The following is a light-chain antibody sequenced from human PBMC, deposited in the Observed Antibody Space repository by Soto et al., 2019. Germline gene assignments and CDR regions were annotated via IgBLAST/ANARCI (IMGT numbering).Light chain of an antibody. CDR3: SSYTSSSSYVV. V-gene: IGLV2-14*03. CDR1: SSDVGGYNY. Sequence: QSALTQPASVSGSPGQSITISCTGTSSDVGGYNYVSWYQQHPGKAPKLMIYDVSNRPSGVSNRFSGSKSGNTASLTISGLQAEDEADYHCSSYTSSSSYVVIGGGTKLTVL. J-gene: IGLJ2*01. CDR2: DVS.